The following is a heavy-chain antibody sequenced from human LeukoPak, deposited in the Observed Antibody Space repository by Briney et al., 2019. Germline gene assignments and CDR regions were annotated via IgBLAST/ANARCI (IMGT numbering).Heavy chain of an antibody. CDR2: IYYSGST. CDR3: ATLMVRGVSQSFPH. CDR1: SGSISSGAYY. Sequence: KSSETLSLTCTVSSGSISSGAYYWSWIRQHPGKGLEWIGYIYYSGSTYYNPSLKSRITISVDTSKNHFSLKLSSVTAADTAVYHCATLMVRGVSQSFPHWGQGTLVTVSS. V-gene: IGHV4-31*03. D-gene: IGHD3-10*01. J-gene: IGHJ1*01.